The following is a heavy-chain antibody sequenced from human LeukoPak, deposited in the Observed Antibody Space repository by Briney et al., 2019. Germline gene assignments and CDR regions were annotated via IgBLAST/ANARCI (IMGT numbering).Heavy chain of an antibody. J-gene: IGHJ4*02. CDR3: AFGPHQQWLLADY. D-gene: IGHD6-19*01. CDR1: GVSFSGYA. V-gene: IGHV3-23*01. Sequence: PGGSLRLSCAVSGVSFSGYAVGWVRQTPGKGLQLVSTITGSGDSTFYADSVNGRFTVSRDNSKNTLYLQMSSLRADDTALYYCAFGPHQQWLLADYWGQGTLVTVSS. CDR2: ITGSGDST.